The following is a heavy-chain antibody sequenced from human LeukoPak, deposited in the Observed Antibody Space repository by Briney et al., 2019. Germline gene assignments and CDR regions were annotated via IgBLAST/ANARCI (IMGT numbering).Heavy chain of an antibody. CDR3: ARSHYHNRYYYGNSGYYSH. D-gene: IGHD3-22*01. J-gene: IGHJ4*02. Sequence: SETLSLTCTVSGGSISSGDYYWTWIRQPPGKGLEWIGEINHSGSTNYNPSLKSRVTISVDTSKNQFSLNLSSVTAADTAVYYCARSHYHNRYYYGNSGYYSHWGQGTLVTVSS. V-gene: IGHV4-39*07. CDR2: INHSGST. CDR1: GGSISSGDYY.